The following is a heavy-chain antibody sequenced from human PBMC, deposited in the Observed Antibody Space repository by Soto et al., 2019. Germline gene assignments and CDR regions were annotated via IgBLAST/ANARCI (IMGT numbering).Heavy chain of an antibody. V-gene: IGHV1-2*04. J-gene: IGHJ4*01. D-gene: IGHD6-6*01. Sequence: QVQLVQSGAEVKKPGASVKVSCKASGYIFPDYYVHWVRQAPGEGLEWMGRINPNGGGTNYAQKVEGWVTMTTDTSISTAYRELSRLNFDDTAVYYCARGEQLVHFDPRGQGTLVTVSS. CDR3: ARGEQLVHFDP. CDR2: INPNGGGT. CDR1: GYIFPDYY.